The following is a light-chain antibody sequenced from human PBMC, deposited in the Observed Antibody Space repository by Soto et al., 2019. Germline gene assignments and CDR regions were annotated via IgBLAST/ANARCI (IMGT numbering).Light chain of an antibody. CDR3: QSYDSSLSGSV. Sequence: QLVLTQPPSVSGAPGQRVTISCTGSSSNIGAGYDVHWYQQLPGTAPKLLIYRNNNRPSGVPDRFSGSKSGTSASLAITGLQAEDEADYYCQSYDSSLSGSVFGGGTQLTVL. V-gene: IGLV1-40*01. CDR2: RNN. J-gene: IGLJ7*01. CDR1: SSNIGAGYD.